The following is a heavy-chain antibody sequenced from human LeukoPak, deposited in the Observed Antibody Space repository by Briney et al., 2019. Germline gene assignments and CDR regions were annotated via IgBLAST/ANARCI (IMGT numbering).Heavy chain of an antibody. CDR2: IYYSGST. CDR3: ARGPPRVRGVIIRGYYYYYMDV. Sequence: SETLSLTCTVSGGSISSYYWSWIRQPPGKGLEWIGYIYYSGSTNYNPSLKSRVTISVDTSKNQFSLKLSSVTAADTAVYYCARGPPRVRGVIIRGYYYYYMDVWGKGTTVTVSS. CDR1: GGSISSYY. D-gene: IGHD3-10*01. V-gene: IGHV4-59*01. J-gene: IGHJ6*03.